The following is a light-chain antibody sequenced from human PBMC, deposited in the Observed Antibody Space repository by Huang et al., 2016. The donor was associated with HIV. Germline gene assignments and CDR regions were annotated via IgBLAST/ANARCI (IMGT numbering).Light chain of an antibody. J-gene: IGKJ3*01. V-gene: IGKV1-39*01. Sequence: DIQMTQSPSSLSASVGDSVTITYRASHRISNNLNWYQQKPGKDPNLLIYVVSSLQSGVPARFSGSGSVTDFTLTISSLQPEDFATYYCQQSYSTPLTFGPGTKVDIK. CDR2: VVS. CDR3: QQSYSTPLT. CDR1: HRISNN.